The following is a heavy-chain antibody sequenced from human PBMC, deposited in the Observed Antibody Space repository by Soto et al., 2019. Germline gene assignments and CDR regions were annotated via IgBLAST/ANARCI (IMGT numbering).Heavy chain of an antibody. CDR3: AKALYGSSSSPIDY. J-gene: IGHJ4*02. D-gene: IGHD6-13*01. Sequence: GGSLRPCCAASGFTLDDYARDWVRQAQGKGLECVSYITWNSGYIGYADSVKGRFTISRDNANNSLYLQMNSLKPEDTSFYYCAKALYGSSSSPIDYWGQGTLVTVSS. CDR1: GFTLDDYA. V-gene: IGHV3-9*01. CDR2: ITWNSGYI.